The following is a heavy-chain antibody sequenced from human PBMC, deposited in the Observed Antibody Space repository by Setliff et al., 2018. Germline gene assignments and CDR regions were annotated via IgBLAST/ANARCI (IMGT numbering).Heavy chain of an antibody. CDR2: IYYSGST. D-gene: IGHD3-22*01. V-gene: IGHV4-39*01. CDR3: ARHVKGAITAKPAYSYDSSGQHAFDI. CDR1: GGSISSSSYY. J-gene: IGHJ3*02. Sequence: SETLSLTCTVSGGSISSSSYYWSWIRQPPGKGLEWIGSIYYSGSTYYNPSLKSRVTISVDTSKNQFSLKLSSVTAADTAVYYCARHVKGAITAKPAYSYDSSGQHAFDIWGQGTMVTVSS.